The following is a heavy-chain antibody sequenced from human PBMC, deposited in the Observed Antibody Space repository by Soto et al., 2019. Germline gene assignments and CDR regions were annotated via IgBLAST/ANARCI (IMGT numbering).Heavy chain of an antibody. J-gene: IGHJ5*02. V-gene: IGHV4-31*03. CDR3: ARSGSWSFNS. CDR1: GGSISSGGYY. CDR2: IYYSGIT. D-gene: IGHD6-13*01. Sequence: NPSETLSLTCTVSGGSISSGGYYWTWIRQHPGKGLEWIGYIYYSGITYYSPSLQSRVTISVDTSTDQFSLEVTSVTAADTAIYYCARSGSWSFNSWGRGTLVTVSS.